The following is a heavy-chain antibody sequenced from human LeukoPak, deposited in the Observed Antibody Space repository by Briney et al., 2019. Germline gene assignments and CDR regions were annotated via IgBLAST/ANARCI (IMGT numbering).Heavy chain of an antibody. V-gene: IGHV3-23*01. D-gene: IGHD6-13*01. CDR1: GFIFSSYA. CDR2: ISGSGGST. J-gene: IGHJ4*02. Sequence: GGSLRLSCATSGFIFSSYAMSWVHQAPGKGLEWASAISGSGGSTYHADSVKGRFTISRDSSKNTLYLQMNSLRAEDTAIYYCARVIWAAAGKGYFDYWGQGALVTVSS. CDR3: ARVIWAAAGKGYFDY.